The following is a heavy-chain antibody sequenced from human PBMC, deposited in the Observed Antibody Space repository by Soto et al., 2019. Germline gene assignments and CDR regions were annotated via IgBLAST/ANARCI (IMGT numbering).Heavy chain of an antibody. CDR1: GYTFTDYA. CDR3: AREGAHYTPLDH. V-gene: IGHV1-3*01. D-gene: IGHD2-15*01. J-gene: IGHJ4*02. Sequence: ASVKVSCKASGYTFTDYAIHWVRQAPGQGLEWMGWINVGNGNTGYSRKFQGRVTNVRDMSASTAYIEVTSLTSEDTAIYYCAREGAHYTPLDHWGQGTPVTVSA. CDR2: INVGNGNT.